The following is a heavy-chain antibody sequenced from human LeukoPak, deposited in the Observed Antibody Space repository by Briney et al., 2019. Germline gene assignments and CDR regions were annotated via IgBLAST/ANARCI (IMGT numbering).Heavy chain of an antibody. CDR2: IKQDGSEK. J-gene: IGHJ5*02. V-gene: IGHV3-7*01. CDR3: ARNQGFVGVAGPYNWFDP. CDR1: GFTFSSYW. Sequence: GGSLRPSCAASGFTFSSYWMSWVRQAPGKGLEWVANIKQDGSEKYYVDSVKGRFTISRDNAKNSLYLQMNSLRAEDTAVYYCARNQGFVGVAGPYNWFDPWGQGTLVTVSS. D-gene: IGHD6-19*01.